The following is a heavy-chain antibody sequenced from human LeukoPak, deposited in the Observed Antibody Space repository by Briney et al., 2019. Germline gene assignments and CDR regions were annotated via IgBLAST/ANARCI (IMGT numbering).Heavy chain of an antibody. CDR3: AKAGETTVTASHD. CDR2: ISGRGGST. V-gene: IGHV3-23*01. CDR1: GFTFSTYA. D-gene: IGHD4-17*01. J-gene: IGHJ4*02. Sequence: GGSLRLSCAASGFTFSTYAMNWVRQAPGKGLEWVSGISGRGGSTYYADSVRGRITISRDNSKTTLYLQMNSLRAEDTALYYCAKAGETTVTASHDWGQGTLVTVSS.